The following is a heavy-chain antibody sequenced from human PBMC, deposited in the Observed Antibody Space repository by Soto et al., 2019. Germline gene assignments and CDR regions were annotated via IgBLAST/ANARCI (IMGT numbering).Heavy chain of an antibody. Sequence: EVQLVESGGGLVQPGWSLRLSCAVSGFTVSTHYMSWVRQAPGKGLECVSIIYSDGSTYYADSVKGRFTTSRDSAKNTLDLQMDNLRADDTAVYYCARDSSYYGSGRGVLDYWGQGTLVTVSS. CDR2: IYSDGST. CDR3: ARDSSYYGSGRGVLDY. V-gene: IGHV3-66*01. J-gene: IGHJ4*02. D-gene: IGHD3-10*01. CDR1: GFTVSTHY.